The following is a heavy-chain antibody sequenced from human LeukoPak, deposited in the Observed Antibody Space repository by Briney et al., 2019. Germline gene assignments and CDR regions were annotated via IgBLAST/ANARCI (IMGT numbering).Heavy chain of an antibody. V-gene: IGHV4-59*01. CDR3: ARTFVVPAAKGDWFDP. D-gene: IGHD2-2*01. CDR1: GGSISSYY. CDR2: IYYSGST. Sequence: SETLSLTCTVSGGSISSYYWSWIRQPPGKGLEWIGYIYYSGSTNYNPSLKSRVTISVDTSKNQFSLKLSSVTAADTAVYYCARTFVVPAAKGDWFDPWGQGTLVTVSS. J-gene: IGHJ5*02.